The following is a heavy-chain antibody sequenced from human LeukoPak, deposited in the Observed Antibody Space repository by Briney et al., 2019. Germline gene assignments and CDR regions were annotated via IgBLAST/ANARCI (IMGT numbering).Heavy chain of an antibody. V-gene: IGHV3-9*03. Sequence: GGSLRLSCAASGFTFDDYAMHWVRQAPGKGLEWVSGISWNSGSIGYADSVKGRFTISRDNAKNSLFLQMNSLRAEDMALYYCKAVAGEFDYWGQGTLVTVSS. CDR2: ISWNSGSI. D-gene: IGHD6-19*01. CDR3: KAVAGEFDY. J-gene: IGHJ4*02. CDR1: GFTFDDYA.